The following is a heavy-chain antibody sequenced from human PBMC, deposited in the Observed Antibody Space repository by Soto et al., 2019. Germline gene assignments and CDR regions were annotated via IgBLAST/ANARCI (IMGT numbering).Heavy chain of an antibody. V-gene: IGHV1-18*01. J-gene: IGHJ4*02. D-gene: IGHD3-16*01. CDR3: AKDRLAGGFDY. Sequence: GASVKVSCKASGYTFTSYGISWVRQAPGQGLEWMGWISAYNGNTNYAQKLQGRVTMTTDTSTSTAYMELRSLRADDTAVYYCAKDRLAGGFDYWGQGTLVTVSS. CDR1: GYTFTSYG. CDR2: ISAYNGNT.